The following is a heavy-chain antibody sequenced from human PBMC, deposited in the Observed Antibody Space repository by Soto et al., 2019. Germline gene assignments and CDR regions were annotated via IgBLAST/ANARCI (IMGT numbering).Heavy chain of an antibody. J-gene: IGHJ3*02. CDR1: GFTFSSYG. CDR2: IWYDGSNK. D-gene: IGHD1-26*01. CDR3: ASQVGAPDACDI. Sequence: QVQLVESGGGVVQPGRSLRLSCAASGFTFSSYGMHWVRQAPGKGLEWVAVIWYDGSNKYYADSVKGRFTISRDNSKNTLYLQMNSLRAEDTAVYYCASQVGAPDACDIWGQGTMVTVSS. V-gene: IGHV3-33*01.